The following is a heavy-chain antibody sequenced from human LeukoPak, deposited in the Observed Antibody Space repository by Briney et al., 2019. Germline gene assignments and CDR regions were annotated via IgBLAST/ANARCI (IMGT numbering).Heavy chain of an antibody. Sequence: PGGSLRLSCAASGFTFSSYGMHWVRQAPGKGLEWVSAISGSGGSTYYADSVKGRFTISRDNSKNTLYLQMNSLRAEDTAVYYCAKDYYDSSGNTGDAFDIWGQGTMVTVSS. CDR3: AKDYYDSSGNTGDAFDI. J-gene: IGHJ3*02. V-gene: IGHV3-23*01. CDR1: GFTFSSYG. D-gene: IGHD3-22*01. CDR2: ISGSGGST.